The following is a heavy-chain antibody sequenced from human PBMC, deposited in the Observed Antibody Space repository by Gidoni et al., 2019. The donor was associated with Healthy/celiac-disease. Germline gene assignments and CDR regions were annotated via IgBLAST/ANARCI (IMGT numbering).Heavy chain of an antibody. Sequence: QVQLQQWGAGLLKPSETLSLTCAVSGGSFSGYYWSWIRQPPGKGLEWTGEINHSGSTNYSPYLQSRVTISVDTSKNQFSLKLSSVTAADTAVYYCARGGEYSSSWYGKYFDYWCQGTLVTVSS. CDR2: INHSGST. D-gene: IGHD6-13*01. V-gene: IGHV4-34*01. CDR3: ARGGEYSSSWYGKYFDY. J-gene: IGHJ4*02. CDR1: GGSFSGYY.